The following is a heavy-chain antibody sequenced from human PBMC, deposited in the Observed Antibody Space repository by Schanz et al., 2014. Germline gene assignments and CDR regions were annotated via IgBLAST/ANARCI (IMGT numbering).Heavy chain of an antibody. Sequence: VQLVDSGGGLVKPGGSLRLSCAASGFTFSSYAMSWVRQAPGKGLEWVSSISSGGNPYYANSVKGRFGISRDNSENTLYLQMSSLRVEDTAVYYCAKDPRGDKNDRAYYFDYWGQGTLVSVSS. CDR2: ISSGGNP. J-gene: IGHJ4*02. V-gene: IGHV3-23*04. CDR1: GFTFSSYA. CDR3: AKDPRGDKNDRAYYFDY. D-gene: IGHD3-10*01.